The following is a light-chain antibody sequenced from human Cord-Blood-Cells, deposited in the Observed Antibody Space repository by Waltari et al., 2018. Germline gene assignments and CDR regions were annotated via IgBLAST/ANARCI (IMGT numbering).Light chain of an antibody. J-gene: IGLJ1*01. CDR2: EGS. Sequence: QSALTQPASVSGSPGQSITISCTGTSSDVGRYNLVSCYQQHPGKAPKLMIDEGSKRPSGVSNRFSGSKSGNTASLTISGLQAEDEADYYCCSYAGSSTFYVFGTGTKVTVL. CDR1: SSDVGRYNL. CDR3: CSYAGSSTFYV. V-gene: IGLV2-23*01.